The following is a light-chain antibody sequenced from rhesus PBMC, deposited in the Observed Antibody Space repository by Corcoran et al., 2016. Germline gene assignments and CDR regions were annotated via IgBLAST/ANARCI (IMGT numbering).Light chain of an antibody. CDR1: ENVTHY. CDR2: KAS. V-gene: IGKV1-74*01. CDR3: QHDYGTPLT. J-gene: IGKJ4*01. Sequence: DIQMTQSPSSLSASVGDRVTITCRARENVTHYLNCYQQKPGKAPKVLIYKASTLHSGVPSRFSGSGSGTDYTFTSSSLQPEDVATYYCQHDYGTPLTFGGGTKVELK.